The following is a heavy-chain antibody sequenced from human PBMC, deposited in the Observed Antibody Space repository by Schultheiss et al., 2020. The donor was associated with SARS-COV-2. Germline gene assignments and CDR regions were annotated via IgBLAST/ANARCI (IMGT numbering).Heavy chain of an antibody. Sequence: GESLKISCAASGFTVSSNYMSWVRQAPGKGLEWVSSISSSSSYIYYADSVKGRFTISRDNAKNSLYLQMNSLRGDDTAVYYCARQRGYKQGDVWGKGATVTVSS. CDR3: ARQRGYKQGDV. D-gene: IGHD1-14*01. V-gene: IGHV3-21*04. CDR2: ISSSSSYI. J-gene: IGHJ6*04. CDR1: GFTVSSNY.